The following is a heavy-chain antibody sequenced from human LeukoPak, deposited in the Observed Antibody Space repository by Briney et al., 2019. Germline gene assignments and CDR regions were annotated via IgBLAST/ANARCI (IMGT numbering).Heavy chain of an antibody. CDR3: AREVPTGQAFDI. J-gene: IGHJ3*02. CDR2: ISSSHSTI. D-gene: IGHD4-17*01. V-gene: IGHV3-48*03. Sequence: GGSLRLSCAASGFTSSSYEMNWVRQAPGKGLEWVSYISSSHSTIYYADSVKGRFTISRDNAKNSLYLQMNSLRAEDTAVYYCAREVPTGQAFDIWGQGTMVTVSS. CDR1: GFTSSSYE.